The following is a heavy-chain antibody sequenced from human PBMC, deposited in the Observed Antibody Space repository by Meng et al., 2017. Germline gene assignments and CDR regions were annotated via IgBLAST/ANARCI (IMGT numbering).Heavy chain of an antibody. Sequence: GQSGGEGKKTGATVKVSCKASGYTFPDDWLHWVRRAPGQGLEWMGRINPKSGDTHYEQRCQGRVTMTGDTSISTAYMELSGLRSDDTAMYYCARDEDISAAGKLFGDYWGQGTLVTVSS. V-gene: IGHV1-2*06. CDR3: ARDEDISAAGKLFGDY. CDR1: GYTFPDDW. J-gene: IGHJ4*02. CDR2: INPKSGDT. D-gene: IGHD6-13*01.